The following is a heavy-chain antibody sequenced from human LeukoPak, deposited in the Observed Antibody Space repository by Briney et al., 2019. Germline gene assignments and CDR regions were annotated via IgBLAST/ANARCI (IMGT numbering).Heavy chain of an antibody. CDR1: GGSVSSYY. Sequence: KPSETLSLTCTVSGGSVSSYYWSWIRQPPGKGLEWIGYIYYSGSTNYNPSLKSRVTISVDTSKNQFSLKLSSVTAADTAVYYCASTFSSSSSPTWFDPWGQGTLVTVSS. J-gene: IGHJ5*02. D-gene: IGHD6-6*01. CDR2: IYYSGST. V-gene: IGHV4-59*02. CDR3: ASTFSSSSSPTWFDP.